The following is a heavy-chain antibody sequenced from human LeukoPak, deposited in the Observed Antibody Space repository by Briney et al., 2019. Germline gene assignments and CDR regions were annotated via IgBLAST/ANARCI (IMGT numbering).Heavy chain of an antibody. V-gene: IGHV5-51*01. Sequence: GESLQICCQGAGYRFSSYWIAWVRQMPGKGLEWTGIIYPGDSDIRYSPSFQGQVTISADKSISTAFLQWSTLKASDTAMYYCATSLGSYYGYYDYWGQGTLVTVSS. J-gene: IGHJ4*02. CDR1: GYRFSSYW. CDR3: ATSLGSYYGYYDY. CDR2: IYPGDSDI. D-gene: IGHD1-26*01.